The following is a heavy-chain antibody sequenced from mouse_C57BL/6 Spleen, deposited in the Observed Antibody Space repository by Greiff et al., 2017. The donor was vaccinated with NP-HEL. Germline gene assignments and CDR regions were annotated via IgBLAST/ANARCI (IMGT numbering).Heavy chain of an antibody. CDR3: AREVYYYGSSPYYYAMGY. Sequence: QVQLQQPGAELVRPGSSVKLSCKASGYTFTSYWMDWVKQRPGQGLEWIGNIYPSDSETHYNQKFKDKATLTVDKSYSTAYMQLSSLTSEESAVYYCAREVYYYGSSPYYYAMGYWGQGTSVTVSS. J-gene: IGHJ4*01. D-gene: IGHD1-1*01. CDR2: IYPSDSET. CDR1: GYTFTSYW. V-gene: IGHV1-61*01.